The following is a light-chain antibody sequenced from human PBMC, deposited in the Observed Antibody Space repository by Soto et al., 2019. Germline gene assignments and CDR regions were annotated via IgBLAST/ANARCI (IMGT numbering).Light chain of an antibody. CDR1: QTVNSRY. Sequence: EVVLTQSPGTLSLSPGERATLSCRASQTVNSRYLAWYQQKPGQAPRLLIYGASSRATGIPDRFSGSGSGTDFTLTISRLEPEDFAVYYCQQYGSSPYTFGQGTKVDIK. V-gene: IGKV3-20*01. J-gene: IGKJ2*01. CDR2: GAS. CDR3: QQYGSSPYT.